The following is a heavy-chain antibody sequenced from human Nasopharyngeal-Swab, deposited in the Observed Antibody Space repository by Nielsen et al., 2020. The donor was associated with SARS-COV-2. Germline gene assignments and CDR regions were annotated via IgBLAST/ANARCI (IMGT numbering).Heavy chain of an antibody. CDR2: INGNSRSI. J-gene: IGHJ4*02. CDR1: GFTFSTYA. D-gene: IGHD3-3*01. V-gene: IGHV3-23*01. Sequence: GESLKISCAASGFTFSTYAMTWVRQAPGKGLVWVSGINGNSRSITYADSVKGRFTISRDNSKNTVSLQMNSLRAEDSGLYFCAKELYDLSGALDQWGQGTLVTVSP. CDR3: AKELYDLSGALDQ.